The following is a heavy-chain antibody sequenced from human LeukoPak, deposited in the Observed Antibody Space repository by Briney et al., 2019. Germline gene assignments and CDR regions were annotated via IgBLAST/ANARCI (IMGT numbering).Heavy chain of an antibody. CDR3: ARAPDSSGEHDAFDI. J-gene: IGHJ3*02. CDR2: IYYSGST. Sequence: PSETLSLTCTVSGGSISSYYWSWIRQPPGKGLEWIGYIYYSGSTNYNPSLKSRVTISVDTSKNQFSLKLSSVTAADTAVYYCARAPDSSGEHDAFDIWGQGTMVTVSS. D-gene: IGHD3-22*01. V-gene: IGHV4-59*12. CDR1: GGSISSYY.